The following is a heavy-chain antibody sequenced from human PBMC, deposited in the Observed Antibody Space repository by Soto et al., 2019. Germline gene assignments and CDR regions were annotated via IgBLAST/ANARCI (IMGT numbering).Heavy chain of an antibody. CDR2: INHSGST. D-gene: IGHD6-6*01. CDR3: ARGRRLVLMKSHYHYYMDV. CDR1: GGSFSGYY. J-gene: IGHJ6*03. Sequence: SETLSLTCAVYGGSFSGYYWSWIRQPPGKGLEWIGEINHSGSTNYNPFLKIRVTISVDTSKNQFSLKLSSVTAAETGVYYCARGRRLVLMKSHYHYYMDVWGKGTTVTVSS. V-gene: IGHV4-34*01.